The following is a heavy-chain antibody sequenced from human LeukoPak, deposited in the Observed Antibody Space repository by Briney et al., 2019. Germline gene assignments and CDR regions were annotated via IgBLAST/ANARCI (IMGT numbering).Heavy chain of an antibody. J-gene: IGHJ3*02. CDR2: ISSSSSYI. Sequence: GGSLRLSCAASGFTFSSYSMNWVRQAPGKGLEWVSSISSSSSYIYYADSVKGRFTISRDNAKNSLYLQMNSLRAEDTAVYYCARRVVTISDDAFDIWGQGTMVTVSS. CDR1: GFTFSSYS. CDR3: ARRVVTISDDAFDI. D-gene: IGHD4-23*01. V-gene: IGHV3-21*04.